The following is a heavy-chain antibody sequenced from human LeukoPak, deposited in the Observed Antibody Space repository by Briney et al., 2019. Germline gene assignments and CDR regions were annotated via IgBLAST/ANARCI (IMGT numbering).Heavy chain of an antibody. CDR2: IYSGGST. Sequence: GGSLRLSCAASGFTVSSNYMSWVRQAPGKGLEWVSVIYSGGSTYYADSVKGRFTISRDNSKDTLYLQMNSLRDEDTAVYYCAKAGPYPSYFDYWGQGSLVTVSS. D-gene: IGHD2-21*01. J-gene: IGHJ4*02. CDR1: GFTVSSNY. CDR3: AKAGPYPSYFDY. V-gene: IGHV3-53*05.